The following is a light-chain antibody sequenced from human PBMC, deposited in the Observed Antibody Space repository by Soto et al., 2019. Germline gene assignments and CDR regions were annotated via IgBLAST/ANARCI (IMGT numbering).Light chain of an antibody. V-gene: IGLV2-14*01. J-gene: IGLJ2*01. Sequence: QSALTQPASVSGSPGQSITISCTGTSSDVGGYNYVSWYQQHPGKAPKLMIYDVSSRPSGVSNRFSGSKSGNTASLTISGLQTEDEADYYCSSYTSSSTQVIFGGGTKLTVL. CDR3: SSYTSSSTQVI. CDR2: DVS. CDR1: SSDVGGYNY.